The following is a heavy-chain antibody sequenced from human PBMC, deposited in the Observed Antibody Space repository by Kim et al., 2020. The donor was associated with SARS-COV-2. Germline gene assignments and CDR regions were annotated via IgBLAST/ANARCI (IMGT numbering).Heavy chain of an antibody. Sequence: ASVKVSCKASGYTFTSYDINWVRQATGQGLEWMGWMNPNSGNTGYAQKFQGRVTMTRNTSISTAYMELSSLRSEDTAVYYCARGLRLAHQVGATRNYYYYGMDVWGQGTTVTVSS. V-gene: IGHV1-8*01. J-gene: IGHJ6*02. CDR2: MNPNSGNT. D-gene: IGHD1-26*01. CDR1: GYTFTSYD. CDR3: ARGLRLAHQVGATRNYYYYGMDV.